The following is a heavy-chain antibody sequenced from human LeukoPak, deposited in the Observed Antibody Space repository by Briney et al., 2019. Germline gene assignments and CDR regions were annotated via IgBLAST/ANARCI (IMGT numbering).Heavy chain of an antibody. V-gene: IGHV4-59*01. J-gene: IGHJ6*02. CDR3: ARDPTRHYYDPHIDYGMDV. Sequence: PSETLSLTCTVSGDSISSYYWSWIRQPPGKGLEWIGYIYYSGSTNYNPSLKSRVTISVDTSKNQFSLKLSSVTAADTAVYYCARDPTRHYYDPHIDYGMDVWGQGTTVTVSS. CDR1: GDSISSYY. D-gene: IGHD3-22*01. CDR2: IYYSGST.